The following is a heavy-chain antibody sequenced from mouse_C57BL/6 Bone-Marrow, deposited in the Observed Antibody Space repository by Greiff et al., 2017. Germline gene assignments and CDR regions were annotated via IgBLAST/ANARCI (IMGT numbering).Heavy chain of an antibody. V-gene: IGHV1-64*01. CDR1: GYTFTSYW. J-gene: IGHJ4*01. D-gene: IGHD1-1*01. CDR2: IHPNSGST. Sequence: QVQLQQPGAELVKPGASVKLSCTASGYTFTSYWMHWVKQSPGQGLEWIGMIHPNSGSTNYNEKFKSKTTLTVDKSSSTAYMQLSSLTSEDSAVYYCARWYYGTSYAMDYWGQGTSVTVSS. CDR3: ARWYYGTSYAMDY.